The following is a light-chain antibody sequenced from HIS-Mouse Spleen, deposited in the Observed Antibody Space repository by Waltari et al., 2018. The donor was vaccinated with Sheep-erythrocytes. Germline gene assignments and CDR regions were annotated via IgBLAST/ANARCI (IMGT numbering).Light chain of an antibody. CDR2: QAS. CDR3: QAWDSSTAV. Sequence: SYELTQPPSVSVSPGQTASITCSGDKLGDKYACWYQQKPGQSPVLVLKQASKRPSGSPDRFSGSNSGNTATLTISGTQAMEEADYYCQAWDSSTAVFGGGTKLTVL. V-gene: IGLV3-1*01. CDR1: KLGDKY. J-gene: IGLJ2*01.